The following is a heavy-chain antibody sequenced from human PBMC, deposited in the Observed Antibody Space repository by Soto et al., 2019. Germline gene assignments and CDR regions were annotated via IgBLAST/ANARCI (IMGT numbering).Heavy chain of an antibody. D-gene: IGHD2-15*01. V-gene: IGHV1-2*02. J-gene: IGHJ6*02. CDR2: INPNSGGT. CDR3: ARDVGYCSGGSCYRYYYGMDV. Sequence: ASVKVSCKASGYTFTGYYMHWVRQAPGQGLEWMGWINPNSGGTNYAQKFKGRVTMTRDTSINTAYMELSRLRSDDTAVYYCARDVGYCSGGSCYRYYYGMDVWGQGTTVTVSS. CDR1: GYTFTGYY.